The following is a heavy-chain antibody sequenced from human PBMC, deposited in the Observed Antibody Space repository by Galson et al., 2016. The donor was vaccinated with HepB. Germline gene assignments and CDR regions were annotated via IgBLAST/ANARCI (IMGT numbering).Heavy chain of an antibody. J-gene: IGHJ6*02. CDR1: GYSFTNYA. CDR3: ARDTAVYARSSGMDV. D-gene: IGHD2-8*01. Sequence: SVKVSCKASGYSFTNYAMHWVRQAPGQRLGWMGWINRGNTKYSQKFQGRVTITRDTSASTAYMELNSLRDEDTAGYYWARDTAVYARSSGMDVWGRGTTVTVSS. CDR2: INRGNT. V-gene: IGHV1-3*01.